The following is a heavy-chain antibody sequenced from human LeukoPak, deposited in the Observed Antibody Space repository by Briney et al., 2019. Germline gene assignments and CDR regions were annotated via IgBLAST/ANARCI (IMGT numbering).Heavy chain of an antibody. CDR3: AKDPSQYSGSYEGPFDY. V-gene: IGHV3-23*01. CDR1: GFTVSSNY. J-gene: IGHJ4*02. D-gene: IGHD1-26*01. CDR2: ISGSGGST. Sequence: GGSLRLSCAASGFTVSSNYMSWVRQAPGKGLEWVSAISGSGGSTYYADSVKGRFTISRDNSKNTLYLQMNSLRAEDTAVYYCAKDPSQYSGSYEGPFDYWGQGTLVTVSS.